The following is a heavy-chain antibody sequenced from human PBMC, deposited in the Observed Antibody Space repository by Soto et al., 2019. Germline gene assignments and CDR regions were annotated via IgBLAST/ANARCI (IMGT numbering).Heavy chain of an antibody. CDR2: IRSKGNNYAT. CDR1: GFTFSGSA. CDR3: SRQASDFWSGKPQYYMDV. D-gene: IGHD3-3*01. J-gene: IGHJ6*03. V-gene: IGHV3-73*01. Sequence: EVQLVESGGALVQPGGSQKLSCAASGFTFSGSALHWVRQASGKGLEWVGRIRSKGNNYATAYGASLKGRFTISRDDSKNTAYLQMNSLNTEDTAVYYCSRQASDFWSGKPQYYMDVWGKGTTVTVSS.